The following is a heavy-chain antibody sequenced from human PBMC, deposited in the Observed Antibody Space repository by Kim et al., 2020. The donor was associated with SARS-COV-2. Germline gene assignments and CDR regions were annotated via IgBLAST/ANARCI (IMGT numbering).Heavy chain of an antibody. CDR3: ARDCTGGVCQDY. CDR1: GYTFTSYG. V-gene: IGHV1-18*01. Sequence: ASVKVSCKASGYTFTSYGISWVRQAPGQGLEWMGWISAYNGITNYAQKLQGRVTMTTDTSTSTAYMELRSLRSDDTAVYYCARDCTGGVCQDYWGQGTLVTVSS. J-gene: IGHJ4*02. CDR2: ISAYNGIT. D-gene: IGHD2-8*02.